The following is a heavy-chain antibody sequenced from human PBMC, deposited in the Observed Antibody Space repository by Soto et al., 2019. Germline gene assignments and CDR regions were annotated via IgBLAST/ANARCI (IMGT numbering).Heavy chain of an antibody. Sequence: LGESLKISCKGSGYSFISYWIGWVRQMPGKGLEWMGIIYPGDSDSRYSPSFQGQVTISADKSISTAYLQWSSLKASDTAMYYCARLQAAAGDNDLTFDYWGQGTLVTVSS. CDR2: IYPGDSDS. D-gene: IGHD6-13*01. CDR3: ARLQAAAGDNDLTFDY. J-gene: IGHJ4*02. CDR1: GYSFISYW. V-gene: IGHV5-51*01.